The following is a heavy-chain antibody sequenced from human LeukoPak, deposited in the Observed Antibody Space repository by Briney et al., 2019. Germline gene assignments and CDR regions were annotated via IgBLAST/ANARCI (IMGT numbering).Heavy chain of an antibody. CDR2: IYTSGST. D-gene: IGHD5-24*01. CDR1: GGSISSYY. CDR3: GRALGGYNYLDY. V-gene: IGHV4-4*07. J-gene: IGHJ4*02. Sequence: NPSETLSLTCTVSGGSISSYYWSWIRQPAGKGLEWIGRIYTSGSTNYNPSLKSRVTMSVDTSKNQFSLQLNPVTPEDTAVYYCGRALGGYNYLDYWGQGTLVTVSS.